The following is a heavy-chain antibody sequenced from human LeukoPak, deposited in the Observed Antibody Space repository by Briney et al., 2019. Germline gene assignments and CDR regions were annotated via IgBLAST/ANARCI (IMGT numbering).Heavy chain of an antibody. J-gene: IGHJ4*02. D-gene: IGHD3-10*01. Sequence: GGSLRLSCAASGFTFRNYAISWVRQAPGKGLEWVSTITSSGGGTYYADSVKGRSTISRDNSKNTLYLQMGSLRAEDTAVYYCAEDRAVLNGGIDYWGQGTLVTVSS. CDR2: ITSSGGGT. V-gene: IGHV3-23*01. CDR1: GFTFRNYA. CDR3: AEDRAVLNGGIDY.